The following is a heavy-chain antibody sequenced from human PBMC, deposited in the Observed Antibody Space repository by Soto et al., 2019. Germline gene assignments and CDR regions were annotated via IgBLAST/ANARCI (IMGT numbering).Heavy chain of an antibody. V-gene: IGHV5-51*01. J-gene: IGHJ3*02. CDR1: GYSFTSYW. D-gene: IGHD4-4*01. Sequence: PGESLKISCKGSGYSFTSYWIGWVRQMPGKGLEWMGIIYPGDSDTRYSPSFQGQVTISADKSISTAYLQWSSLKASDTAMYYCARHWVYKVNTLGDAFDIWGQGTMVTVSS. CDR2: IYPGDSDT. CDR3: ARHWVYKVNTLGDAFDI.